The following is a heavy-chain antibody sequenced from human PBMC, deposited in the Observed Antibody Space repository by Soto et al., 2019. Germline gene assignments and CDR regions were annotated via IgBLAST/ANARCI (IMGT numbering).Heavy chain of an antibody. CDR1: GFTGSINY. CDR3: ASASGSHGLYY. CDR2: IYSGGST. Sequence: GGSLRLSCAASGFTGSINYMSWVRQAPGKGLEWVSVIYSGGSTYYADSVKGRFTISRDNSKNTLYLQMNSLRAEDTAVYYCASASGSHGLYYWGQGTLVTVSS. V-gene: IGHV3-53*01. D-gene: IGHD1-26*01. J-gene: IGHJ4*02.